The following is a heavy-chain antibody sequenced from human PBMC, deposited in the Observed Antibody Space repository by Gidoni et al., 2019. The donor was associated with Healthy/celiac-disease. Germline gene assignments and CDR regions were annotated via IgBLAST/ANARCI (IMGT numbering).Heavy chain of an antibody. CDR2: IYSGGST. CDR1: GFTVSSNY. CDR3: ARGASDSGYDFDY. J-gene: IGHJ4*02. V-gene: IGHV3-53*01. Sequence: EVQLVESGGGLIQPGESLRLSCAASGFTVSSNYMSWVRQAPGKGLEWVSVIYSGGSTYYADSVKGRFTISRDNSKNTLYLQMNSLRAEDTAVYYCARGASDSGYDFDYWGQGTLVTVSS. D-gene: IGHD5-12*01.